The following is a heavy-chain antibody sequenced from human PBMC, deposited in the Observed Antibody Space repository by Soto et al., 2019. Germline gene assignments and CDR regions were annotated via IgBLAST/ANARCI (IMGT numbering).Heavy chain of an antibody. V-gene: IGHV1-8*01. Sequence: ASVKVSCKASRYTFISYDINWVRQATGQGLEWMGWMNPKSANTGYAQNFQGRVTMTRNTSISTAYMELSSLRSEDTAVYYCATRRPALAYCGQGTLVPVS. CDR1: RYTFISYD. CDR3: ATRRPALAY. J-gene: IGHJ4*02. CDR2: MNPKSANT.